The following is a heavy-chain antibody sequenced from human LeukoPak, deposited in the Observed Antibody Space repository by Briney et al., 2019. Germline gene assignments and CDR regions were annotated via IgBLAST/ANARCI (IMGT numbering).Heavy chain of an antibody. CDR1: GFTFSSYS. V-gene: IGHV3-48*04. CDR2: ISSSSSTI. CDR3: ARSNGDYVAFDI. Sequence: PGGSLRPSCAASGFTFSSYSMNWVRQAPGKGLEWVSYISSSSSTIYYADSVKGRFTISRDNAKNSLYLRMNSLRAEDTAVYYCARSNGDYVAFDIWGQGTMVTVSS. J-gene: IGHJ3*02. D-gene: IGHD4-17*01.